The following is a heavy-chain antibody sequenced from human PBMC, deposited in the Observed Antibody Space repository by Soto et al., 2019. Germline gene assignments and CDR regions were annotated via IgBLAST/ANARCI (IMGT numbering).Heavy chain of an antibody. CDR1: GFSLSTSGVG. CDR3: AHGKPGWDLRESGRNWYFDL. J-gene: IGHJ2*01. CDR2: IYWDDDK. D-gene: IGHD1-26*01. V-gene: IGHV2-5*02. Sequence: QITLKESGPTLVKPTQTLTLTCTFSGFSLSTSGVGVGWIRQPPGKALEWLALIYWDDDKRYSPSLKSRLTITKDTSKNQVVLTMTNMDPVDTATYYCAHGKPGWDLRESGRNWYFDLWGRGTLVTVSS.